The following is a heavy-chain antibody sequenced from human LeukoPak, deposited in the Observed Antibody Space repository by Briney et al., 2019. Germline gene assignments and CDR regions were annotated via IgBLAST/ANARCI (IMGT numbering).Heavy chain of an antibody. CDR2: IWYDASNK. J-gene: IGHJ4*02. V-gene: IGHV3-30*02. D-gene: IGHD3-9*01. CDR3: ATDISTHYFGS. CDR1: GISFRSYG. Sequence: GGSLRLSCAASGISFRSYGMHWVRQAPGKGLEWVTFIWYDASNKYYAESVKGRFTISRDNSRSTVFLQMNSLRAEDTAIYYCATDISTHYFGSWGQGTLVTVSS.